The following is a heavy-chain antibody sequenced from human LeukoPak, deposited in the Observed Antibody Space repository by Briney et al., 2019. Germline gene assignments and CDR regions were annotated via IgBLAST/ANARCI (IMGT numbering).Heavy chain of an antibody. CDR1: GGSISSYY. J-gene: IGHJ4*02. CDR3: ARGVHGDY. V-gene: IGHV4-59*01. CDR2: IYYSGCT. Sequence: PSETLSLTCTVSGGSISSYYWSWIRQPPGKGLEWIGYIYYSGCTNYNPSLKSRVTISVDTSKNQFPLKLSSVTAADTAVYYCARGVHGDYWGQGTLVTVSS. D-gene: IGHD5-24*01.